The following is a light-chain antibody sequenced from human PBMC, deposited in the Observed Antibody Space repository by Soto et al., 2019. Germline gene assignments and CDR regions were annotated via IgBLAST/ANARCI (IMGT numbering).Light chain of an antibody. CDR3: QQRSSWPLT. Sequence: EIVMTQSPVTLSVSPGERATLSCRASQSISSYLAWYQQKRGQAPRLLIYDASNRATGIPARFSGSGSGTDFTLTISSLETEDFAVYYCQQRSSWPLTFGGGTKVDI. CDR2: DAS. CDR1: QSISSY. J-gene: IGKJ4*01. V-gene: IGKV3-11*01.